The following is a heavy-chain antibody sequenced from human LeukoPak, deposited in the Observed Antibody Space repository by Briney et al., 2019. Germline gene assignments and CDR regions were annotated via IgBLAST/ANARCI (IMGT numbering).Heavy chain of an antibody. V-gene: IGHV3-21*01. Sequence: PGGSLRLSCAASRFTFSSYSMNWVRQAPGKGLEWVSSISSSSSYIYYADSVKGRFTISRDNAKNSLSLQMSRLRAEDTAVYYCAPSAYGDPYYFDYWGQGTLVTVSS. CDR2: ISSSSSYI. J-gene: IGHJ4*02. D-gene: IGHD4-17*01. CDR3: APSAYGDPYYFDY. CDR1: RFTFSSYS.